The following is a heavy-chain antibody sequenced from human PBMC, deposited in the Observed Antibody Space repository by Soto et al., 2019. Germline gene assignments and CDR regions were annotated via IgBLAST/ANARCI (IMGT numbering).Heavy chain of an antibody. CDR2: IGPYNGNT. D-gene: IGHD2-15*01. V-gene: IGHV1-18*01. CDR1: GYTFNNYG. J-gene: IGHJ2*01. Sequence: QVQLVQSGAEVKKPGASVKVSCKASGYTFNNYGLSWVRQAPGQGLEWMGWIGPYNGNTDHAQNFKGRVTMTTDTSTNTAYMELRSLRSDDTALYYCARCYGSVCSCYTCWHFDLWGRGTRVTVSS. CDR3: ARCYGSVCSCYTCWHFDL.